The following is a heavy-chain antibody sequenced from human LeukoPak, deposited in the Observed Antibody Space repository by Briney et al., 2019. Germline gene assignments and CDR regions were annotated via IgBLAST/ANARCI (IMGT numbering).Heavy chain of an antibody. D-gene: IGHD1-1*01. CDR2: ISYDGSNK. Sequence: TGGSLRLSCAASGFTFSSYAMHWVRQAPGKGLEWVAVISYDGSNKYYADSVKGRFTISRDNSKNTLYLQMNSLRAEDTAVYYCARSQGTDYWGQGTLVTVSS. V-gene: IGHV3-30-3*01. CDR3: ARSQGTDY. J-gene: IGHJ4*02. CDR1: GFTFSSYA.